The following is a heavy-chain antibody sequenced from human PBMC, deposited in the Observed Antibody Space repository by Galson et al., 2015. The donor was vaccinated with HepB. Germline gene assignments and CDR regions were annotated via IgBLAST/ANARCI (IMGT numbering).Heavy chain of an antibody. CDR1: GGSISSGGYY. V-gene: IGHV4-31*03. J-gene: IGHJ5*02. CDR2: IYYSGST. Sequence: TLSLTCTVSGGSISSGGYYWSWIRQHPGKGLEWIGYIYYSGSTYYNPSLKSRVTISVDTSKNQFSLKLSSVTAADTAVYYCARVAYYYDIYSGAWFDPWGQGTLVTVSS. CDR3: ARVAYYYDIYSGAWFDP. D-gene: IGHD3-22*01.